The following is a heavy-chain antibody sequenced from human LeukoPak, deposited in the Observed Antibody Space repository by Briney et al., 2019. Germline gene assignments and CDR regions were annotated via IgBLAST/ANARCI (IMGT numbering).Heavy chain of an antibody. D-gene: IGHD5-24*01. CDR1: GGTFSSYA. Sequence: GASVTVSCKASGGTFSSYAISWVRQSPGQGLEWMGGIIPIFGTANYAQKFQGRVTITTDESTSTAYMELSSLRSEDTAVYYCARGEAGLEKIDYWGQGTLVTVSS. V-gene: IGHV1-69*05. CDR3: ARGEAGLEKIDY. J-gene: IGHJ4*02. CDR2: IIPIFGTA.